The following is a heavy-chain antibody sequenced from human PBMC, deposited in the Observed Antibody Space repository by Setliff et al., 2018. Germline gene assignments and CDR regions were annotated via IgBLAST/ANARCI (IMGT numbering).Heavy chain of an antibody. V-gene: IGHV4-38-2*01. CDR3: ARLYIVVVVAATPAWFDP. Sequence: SLTCAVSGYSISSGYYWGWIRQPPGKGLEWIGSIYHSGSTYYNPSLKSRVTISVDTSKNQFSLKLSSVTAADTAVYYCARLYIVVVVAATPAWFDPWGQGTLVTVSS. D-gene: IGHD2-15*01. CDR1: GYSISSGYY. J-gene: IGHJ5*02. CDR2: IYHSGST.